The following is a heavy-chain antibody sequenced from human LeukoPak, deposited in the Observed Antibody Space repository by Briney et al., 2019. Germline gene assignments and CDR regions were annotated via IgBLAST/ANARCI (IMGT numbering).Heavy chain of an antibody. J-gene: IGHJ4*02. CDR1: GFPFSSYG. D-gene: IGHD3-22*01. CDR3: AKDRPDYYDSSGYYLRGYFDP. Sequence: GGSLRLSCAASGFPFSSYGMRWVRQAPGKGLEWVSAIRGSGIRTYYADSVNGRFTISRDNSKNTLYLQMNSLRAEDTAVYYCAKDRPDYYDSSGYYLRGYFDPWGQGTLVAVSS. V-gene: IGHV3-23*01. CDR2: IRGSGIRT.